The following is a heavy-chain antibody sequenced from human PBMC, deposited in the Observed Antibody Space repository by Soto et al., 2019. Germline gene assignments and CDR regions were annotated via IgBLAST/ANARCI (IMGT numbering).Heavy chain of an antibody. D-gene: IGHD5-12*01. V-gene: IGHV2-5*02. CDR2: IYWDNDK. CDR3: AHRTRDGYNAWYFDL. CDR1: GTSGVG. Sequence: SCPTLVNPTQTLTLTCTFSGTSGVGVGWIRQPPGKALEWLAVIYWDNDKRYSPSLKNRLTINKDTSKNQVVLTMTNMDPVDTATYYCAHRTRDGYNAWYFDLWGRGTMVTVSS. J-gene: IGHJ2*01.